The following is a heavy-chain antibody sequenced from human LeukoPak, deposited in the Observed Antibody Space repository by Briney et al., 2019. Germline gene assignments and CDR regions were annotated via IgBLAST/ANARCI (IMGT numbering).Heavy chain of an antibody. CDR3: ARKSTIFGVVTYFDY. Sequence: SETLSLTCAAYGGSFSGYYWSWIRQPPGKGLEWIGSIYHSGSTYYNPSLKSRVTISVDTSKNQFSLKLSSVTAADMAVYYCARKSTIFGVVTYFDYWGQGTLVTVSS. CDR1: GGSFSGYY. J-gene: IGHJ4*02. V-gene: IGHV4-34*01. D-gene: IGHD3-3*01. CDR2: IYHSGST.